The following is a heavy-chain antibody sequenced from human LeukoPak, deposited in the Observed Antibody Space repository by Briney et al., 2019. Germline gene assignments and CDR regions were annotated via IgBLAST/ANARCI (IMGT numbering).Heavy chain of an antibody. CDR3: ARRTYYYDSSGDKGGNYFDF. CDR1: GNSFTTYW. Sequence: GESLKISWKCSGNSFTTYWLGWVRQMPGEGLEWRGIIYPGDSDNRYRPSFQGQVTFSADKSITTAYLQWSSLKASDTAMYYCARRTYYYDSSGDKGGNYFDFWGQGTLVTVSS. V-gene: IGHV5-51*06. CDR2: IYPGDSDN. J-gene: IGHJ4*02. D-gene: IGHD3-22*01.